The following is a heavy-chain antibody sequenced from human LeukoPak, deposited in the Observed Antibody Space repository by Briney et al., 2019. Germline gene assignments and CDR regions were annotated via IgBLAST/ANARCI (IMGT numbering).Heavy chain of an antibody. CDR3: ARWIDGFDV. Sequence: GGSLRLSCTASGFTFSDYSLSWIRQSPGKGLEWISYITSGGGSIFYADFVEGRFTISRDNAENSLYLQLNSLRDEDTAVYYCARWIDGFDVWGQGAMVTVSS. D-gene: IGHD2-2*03. CDR2: ITSGGGSI. CDR1: GFTFSDYS. J-gene: IGHJ3*01. V-gene: IGHV3-11*01.